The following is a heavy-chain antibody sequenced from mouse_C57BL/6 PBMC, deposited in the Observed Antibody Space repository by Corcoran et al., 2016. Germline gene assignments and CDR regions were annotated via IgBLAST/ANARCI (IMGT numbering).Heavy chain of an antibody. Sequence: QVQLQQPGAELVRPGSSVKLSCKASGYTFTSYWMHWVKQRPIQGLEWIGNIDPSDSETHYNQKFKDKATLTVDKSSSTAYMQLSSLTSEDSAVYYCARRSAQVDFDYWGQGTTLTVSS. CDR1: GYTFTSYW. V-gene: IGHV1-52*01. D-gene: IGHD3-2*02. J-gene: IGHJ2*01. CDR3: ARRSAQVDFDY. CDR2: IDPSDSET.